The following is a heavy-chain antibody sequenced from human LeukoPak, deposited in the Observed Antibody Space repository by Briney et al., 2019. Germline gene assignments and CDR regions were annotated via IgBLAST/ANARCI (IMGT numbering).Heavy chain of an antibody. Sequence: GGSLRLSCAAFGFTFSTYTMNWVRQAPGKGLEWVSLISSSSSYIYYADSLKGRFTISRDNAKNSLYLQMNSLRAEDTAVYYCARAILEEYTSSSKDYYYYYYMDVWGKGTTVTVSS. D-gene: IGHD6-6*01. V-gene: IGHV3-21*01. CDR2: ISSSSSYI. CDR1: GFTFSTYT. J-gene: IGHJ6*03. CDR3: ARAILEEYTSSSKDYYYYYYMDV.